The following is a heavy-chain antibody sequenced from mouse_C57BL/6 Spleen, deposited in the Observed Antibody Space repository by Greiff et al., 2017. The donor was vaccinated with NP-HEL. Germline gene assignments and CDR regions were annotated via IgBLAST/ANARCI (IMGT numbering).Heavy chain of an antibody. CDR2: IDPSDSET. J-gene: IGHJ2*01. CDR1: GYTFTSYW. CDR3: ARGVTTGYCDY. D-gene: IGHD2-5*01. Sequence: QVQLKQPGAELVRPGSSVKLSCKASGYTFTSYWMHWVKQRPIQGLEWIGNIDPSDSETHYNQKFKDKATLTVDKSSSTAYMQLSSLTSEDSAVDYCARGVTTGYCDYWGQGTTLTVSS. V-gene: IGHV1-52*01.